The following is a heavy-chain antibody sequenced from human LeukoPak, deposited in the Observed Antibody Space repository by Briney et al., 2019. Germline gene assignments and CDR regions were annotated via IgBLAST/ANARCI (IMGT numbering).Heavy chain of an antibody. CDR3: ARWGNYYDSSGYYSYYFDY. D-gene: IGHD3-22*01. Sequence: SETLSLTCTVSGGSISSYYWSWIRQPPGKGLEWIGYIYYSGSTNYNPSLKSRVTISVDTSKNQFSLKLSSVTAADTAVYYCARWGNYYDSSGYYSYYFDYWGQGTLVTVSS. CDR1: GGSISSYY. V-gene: IGHV4-59*01. J-gene: IGHJ4*02. CDR2: IYYSGST.